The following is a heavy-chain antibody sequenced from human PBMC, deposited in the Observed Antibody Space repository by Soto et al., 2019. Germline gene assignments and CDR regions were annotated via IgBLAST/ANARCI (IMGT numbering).Heavy chain of an antibody. CDR3: ASDPPPPDY. CDR1: GYTFASYA. V-gene: IGHV1-18*01. CDR2: ISAYNGNT. J-gene: IGHJ4*02. Sequence: QVQLVQSGAEVKKPGASVKVSCKASGYTFASYAISWVRQAPGQGLEWMGWISAYNGNTNYAQKLQGRVTMTTDTTASTAYMELSSRRSYDAAVWYCASDPPPPDYWGQGTLVTVSS.